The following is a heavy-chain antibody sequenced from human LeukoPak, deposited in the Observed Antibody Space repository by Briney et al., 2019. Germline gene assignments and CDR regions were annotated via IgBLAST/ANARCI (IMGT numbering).Heavy chain of an antibody. Sequence: ASVKVSCKASGYTFTSYGISWVRQAPGQGLEWMSWISAYNGNTNYAQKLQGRVTMTTDTSTSTAYMELRSLRSDDTAVYYCARAIVECSGGSCYSYYFDYWGQGTLVTVSS. D-gene: IGHD2-15*01. CDR3: ARAIVECSGGSCYSYYFDY. J-gene: IGHJ4*02. CDR2: ISAYNGNT. CDR1: GYTFTSYG. V-gene: IGHV1-18*01.